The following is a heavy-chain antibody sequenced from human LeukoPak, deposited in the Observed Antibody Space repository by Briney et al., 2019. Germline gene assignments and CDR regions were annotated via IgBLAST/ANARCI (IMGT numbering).Heavy chain of an antibody. Sequence: PSETLSLTCTVSGGSISSYYWSWIRQPPGKGLEWIGYIYYSGSTNYNPSLKSRVTISVDTSKSQFSLKLSSVTAADTAVYYCARIIGNCSGGRFIYAFDIWGQGTMVTVSS. V-gene: IGHV4-59*08. CDR2: IYYSGST. CDR3: ARIIGNCSGGRFIYAFDI. J-gene: IGHJ3*02. D-gene: IGHD2-15*01. CDR1: GGSISSYY.